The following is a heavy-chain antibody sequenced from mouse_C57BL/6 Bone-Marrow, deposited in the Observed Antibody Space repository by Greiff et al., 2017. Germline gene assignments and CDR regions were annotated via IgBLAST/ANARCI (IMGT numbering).Heavy chain of an antibody. CDR3: TESWCAY. V-gene: IGHV6-3*01. CDR1: GFTFSNYW. J-gene: IGHJ3*01. CDR2: IRLKSDNYET. Sequence: EVQVVESGGGLVQPGGSMKLSCVASGFTFSNYWMNWVRQSPEKGLEWVAQIRLKSDNYETHYAESVKGRFNISRDDSKSSVYLQMNNLRAEDTGMYYCTESWCAYWGQGTLVSVSA.